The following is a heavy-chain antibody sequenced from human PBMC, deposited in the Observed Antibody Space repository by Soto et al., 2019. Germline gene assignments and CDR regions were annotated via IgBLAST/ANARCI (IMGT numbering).Heavy chain of an antibody. V-gene: IGHV4-30-4*01. Sequence: SETLSLTCTVSGVPISTDDYYWTWIRQPPGKGLEWIGYIYYSGSTYYNWSLKSRVTISIDTSKNQFSLNLSSVTAADTAVYYCAKDHCSSTSCYDYYFDYWGQGTLVTVSS. CDR2: IYYSGST. CDR3: AKDHCSSTSCYDYYFDY. D-gene: IGHD2-2*01. CDR1: GVPISTDDYY. J-gene: IGHJ4*02.